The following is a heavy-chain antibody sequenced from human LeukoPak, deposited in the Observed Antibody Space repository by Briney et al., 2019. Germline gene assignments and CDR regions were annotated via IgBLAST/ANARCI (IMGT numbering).Heavy chain of an antibody. CDR3: AGGYCSGGSCYPFDY. CDR2: INHSGST. V-gene: IGHV4-34*01. Sequence: SETLSLTCAVYGGSFSGYYWSWIRQPPGKGLEWIGEINHSGSTNYNPSLKSRVTISVDTSKNQFSLKLSSVTAAATAVYYCAGGYCSGGSCYPFDYWGQGTLVTVSS. D-gene: IGHD2-15*01. J-gene: IGHJ4*02. CDR1: GGSFSGYY.